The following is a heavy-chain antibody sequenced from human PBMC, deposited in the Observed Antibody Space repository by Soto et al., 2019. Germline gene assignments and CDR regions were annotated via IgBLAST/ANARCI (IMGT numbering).Heavy chain of an antibody. CDR3: AKRSLYSSGDVDY. V-gene: IGHV3-23*01. Sequence: EVQLLESGGGLVQPGGSLRLSCAASGFTFSSYAMSWVRQAAGKGPEWVSTISGSGANTYYADSVKGRFTISRDNSKNTLYLQMNSLRAEDTAVYYCAKRSLYSSGDVDYWGQGTLVTVSS. D-gene: IGHD6-19*01. CDR2: ISGSGANT. J-gene: IGHJ4*02. CDR1: GFTFSSYA.